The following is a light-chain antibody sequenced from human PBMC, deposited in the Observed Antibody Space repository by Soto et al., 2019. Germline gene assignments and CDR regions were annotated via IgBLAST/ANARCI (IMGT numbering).Light chain of an antibody. Sequence: EIVLTQSPGTLSLSPGEGGTLSCRASQSISSSYLAWYQQKPGQSPRLLIYAASSRATGIPDRFSGSGSGTDFTLTISSLQSEDFAVYYCQQYNSWRTFGQGTKVEIK. CDR1: QSISSSY. J-gene: IGKJ1*01. CDR3: QQYNSWRT. CDR2: AAS. V-gene: IGKV3-20*01.